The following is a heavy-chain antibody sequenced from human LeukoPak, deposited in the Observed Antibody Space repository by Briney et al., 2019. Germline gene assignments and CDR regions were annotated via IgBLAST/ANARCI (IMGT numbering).Heavy chain of an antibody. Sequence: PGGSLRVSCVASGFTFIFYAMSWVRQTPGKGLECVSAIGGSDGFTDLTDYVQGRFTISRDNSKNTLYLQMNSLRAEDTALYYCAKALNWHIFDYWGQGPLVTVSA. CDR2: IGGSDGFT. V-gene: IGHV3-23*01. J-gene: IGHJ4*02. D-gene: IGHD1/OR15-1a*01. CDR3: AKALNWHIFDY. CDR1: GFTFIFYA.